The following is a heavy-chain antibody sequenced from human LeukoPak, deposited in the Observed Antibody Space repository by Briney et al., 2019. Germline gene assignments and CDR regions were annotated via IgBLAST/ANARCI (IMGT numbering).Heavy chain of an antibody. D-gene: IGHD6-19*01. CDR1: GFTFSSYA. J-gene: IGHJ4*02. Sequence: GGSLRLSCAASGFTFSSYAMHWVRQAPGKGLEWVAFIRYDGSNKYYADSVKGRFTISRDNSKNTLYLQMNSLRAEDTAVYYCAKQERSYSSGWYVFDYWGQGTLVTVSS. CDR3: AKQERSYSSGWYVFDY. CDR2: IRYDGSNK. V-gene: IGHV3-30*02.